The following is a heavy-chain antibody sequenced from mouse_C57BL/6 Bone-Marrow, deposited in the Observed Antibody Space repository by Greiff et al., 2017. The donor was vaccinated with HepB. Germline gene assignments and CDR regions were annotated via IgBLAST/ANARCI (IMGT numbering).Heavy chain of an antibody. CDR1: GFSLTSYG. CDR3: AKKGDGSSSSRFAY. D-gene: IGHD1-1*01. Sequence: QVQLQQSGPGLVQPSQSLSITCTVSGFSLTSYGVHWVRQSPGKGLEWLGVIWSGGSTDYNAAFMSRLSITKDNSKSQVFSKMHSLQADDTAIYYCAKKGDGSSSSRFAYWGQGTLVTVSA. V-gene: IGHV2-5*01. CDR2: IWSGGST. J-gene: IGHJ3*01.